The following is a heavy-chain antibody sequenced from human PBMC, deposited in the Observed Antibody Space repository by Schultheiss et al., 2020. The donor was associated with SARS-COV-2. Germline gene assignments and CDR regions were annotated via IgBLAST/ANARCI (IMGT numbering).Heavy chain of an antibody. J-gene: IGHJ4*02. CDR1: GGSFSGYY. D-gene: IGHD5-24*01. Sequence: SETLSLTCAVYGGSFSGYYWSWIRQPPGKGLEWIGYIYYSGSTYYNPSLKSRVTISVDTSKNQFSLKLSSVTAADTAVYYCARRGRWLQFGGQGTLVTVSS. CDR2: IYYSGST. V-gene: IGHV4-34*01. CDR3: ARRGRWLQF.